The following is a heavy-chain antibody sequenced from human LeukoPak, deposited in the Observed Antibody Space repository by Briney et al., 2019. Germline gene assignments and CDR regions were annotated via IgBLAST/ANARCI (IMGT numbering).Heavy chain of an antibody. V-gene: IGHV3-7*01. J-gene: IGHJ5*02. CDR1: GFTFSSYA. Sequence: RSLRLSCAASGFTFSSYAMHWVRQAPGKGLEWVANIKQDGSEKYYVDSVKGRFTISRGNAKNSLYLQMNSLRAEDTAVYYCARVRVVVVAATYNWFDPWGQGTLVTVSS. D-gene: IGHD2-15*01. CDR3: ARVRVVVVAATYNWFDP. CDR2: IKQDGSEK.